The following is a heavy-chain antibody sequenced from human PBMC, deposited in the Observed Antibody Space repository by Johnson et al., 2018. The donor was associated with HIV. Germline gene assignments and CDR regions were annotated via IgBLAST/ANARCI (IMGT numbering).Heavy chain of an antibody. D-gene: IGHD3-3*01. V-gene: IGHV3-30-3*01. CDR2: ISYDGSNK. J-gene: IGHJ3*02. CDR1: GFTLTNYP. CDR3: ARAYYTFWSGYDAFDI. Sequence: QVQLVESGGGVVQPGRSLRLSCAASGFTLTNYPMHWVRQAPGKGLEWVAVISYDGSNKYYADSVKGRFTISRDNSKNSLYLQMNSLRAEDTAVYYCARAYYTFWSGYDAFDIWGQGTMVTVSS.